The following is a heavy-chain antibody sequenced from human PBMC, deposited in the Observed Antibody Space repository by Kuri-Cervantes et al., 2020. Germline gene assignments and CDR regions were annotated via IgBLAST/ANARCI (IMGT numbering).Heavy chain of an antibody. CDR3: ARVGQWLDRNDAFDI. J-gene: IGHJ3*02. CDR1: GFTFRSYG. D-gene: IGHD6-19*01. V-gene: IGHV3-48*04. CDR2: ISSSGSTI. Sequence: GESLKTSCAALGFTFRSYGMHWVRQAPGKGLEWVSYISSSGSTIYYPDSVKGRFTIPRDNAKNSLYLQMNSLRAEDTAVYYCARVGQWLDRNDAFDIWGQGTMVTVSS.